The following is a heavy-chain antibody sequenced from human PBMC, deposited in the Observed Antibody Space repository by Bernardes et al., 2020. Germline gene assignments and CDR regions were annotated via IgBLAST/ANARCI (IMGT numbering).Heavy chain of an antibody. CDR3: AREGDVDTTMAPVDY. V-gene: IGHV3-23*01. D-gene: IGHD5-18*01. Sequence: GGSLLLACSAPVFTFSNYAMNWVRQSPGQGLEWVSGISGSAVSTYYADSVKGRFTISRDNSKNTVYLQMNSLRAEDTAVYYCAREGDVDTTMAPVDYWGQGTLVTVSS. CDR2: ISGSAVST. CDR1: VFTFSNYA. J-gene: IGHJ4*02.